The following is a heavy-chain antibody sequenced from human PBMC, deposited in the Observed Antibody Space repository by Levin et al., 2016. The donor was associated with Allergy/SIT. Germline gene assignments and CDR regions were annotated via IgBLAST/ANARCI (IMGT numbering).Heavy chain of an antibody. J-gene: IGHJ6*03. V-gene: IGHV3-30-3*01. CDR2: ISYDGSNK. D-gene: IGHD3-16*02. CDR3: ARVHYDYVWGSYRSYYYYMDV. Sequence: WIRQPPGKGLEWVAVISYDGSNKYYADSVKGRFTISRDNSKNTLYLQMNSLRAEDTAVYYCARVHYDYVWGSYRSYYYYMDVWGKGTTVTVSS.